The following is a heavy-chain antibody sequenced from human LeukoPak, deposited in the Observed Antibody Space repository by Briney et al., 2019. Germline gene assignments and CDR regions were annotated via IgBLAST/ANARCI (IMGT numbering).Heavy chain of an antibody. Sequence: ASVKVSCKVSGYTLTELSMHWVRQAPGKGLEWMGGFDPEDGETIYAQKFQGRVTMTEDTSTDTAYMELSSLRSEDTAVYYCATAPPLPRQQLAPGYAFDIWGQGTMVTVSS. J-gene: IGHJ3*02. D-gene: IGHD6-13*01. CDR3: ATAPPLPRQQLAPGYAFDI. CDR2: FDPEDGET. CDR1: GYTLTELS. V-gene: IGHV1-24*01.